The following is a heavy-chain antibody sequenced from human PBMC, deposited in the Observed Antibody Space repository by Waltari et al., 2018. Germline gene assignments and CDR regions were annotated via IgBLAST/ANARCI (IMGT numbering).Heavy chain of an antibody. CDR2: IKQDGSES. D-gene: IGHD6-19*01. J-gene: IGHJ4*02. CDR1: GFTFSSYS. CDR3: ARPYSSGWYINFDY. V-gene: IGHV3-7*01. Sequence: EVQLVEFGGGLVQPGGSLRLSCTASGFTFSSYSMVWVRQAPGKGLEWVATIKQDGSESYYVDSVKGRFTFSRDNAKNSLYRQMNSLRAEDTAVYYCARPYSSGWYINFDYWGQGTLVTVSS.